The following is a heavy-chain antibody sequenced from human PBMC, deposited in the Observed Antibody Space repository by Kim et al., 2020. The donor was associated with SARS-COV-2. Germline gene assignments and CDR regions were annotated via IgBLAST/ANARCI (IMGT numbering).Heavy chain of an antibody. CDR2: IYYSGST. Sequence: SETLSLTCTVSGGSISSGGYYWSWIRQHPGKGLEWIGYIYYSGSTYYNPSLKSRVTISVDTSKNQFSLKLSSVTAADMAVYYCARDRSGSYSYFDYWGQGTLVTVSS. D-gene: IGHD1-26*01. CDR3: ARDRSGSYSYFDY. J-gene: IGHJ4*02. CDR1: GGSISSGGYY. V-gene: IGHV4-31*03.